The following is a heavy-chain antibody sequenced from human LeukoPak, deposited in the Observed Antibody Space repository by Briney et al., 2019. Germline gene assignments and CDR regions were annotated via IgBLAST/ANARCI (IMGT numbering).Heavy chain of an antibody. J-gene: IGHJ3*02. V-gene: IGHV7-4-1*02. CDR2: INTNTGNP. CDR3: ARVGRPHIAVAGFDAFDI. Sequence: GASVKVSCKASGYTFTSYAMHWARQVPGQGLEWMGWINTNTGNPTYAQGFTGRFVFSLDTSVSTAYLQISSLKAEDTAVYYCARVGRPHIAVAGFDAFDIWGQGTMVTVSS. CDR1: GYTFTSYA. D-gene: IGHD6-19*01.